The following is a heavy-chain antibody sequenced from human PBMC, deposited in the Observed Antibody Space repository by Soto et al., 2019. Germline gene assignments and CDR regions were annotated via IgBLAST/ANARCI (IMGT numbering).Heavy chain of an antibody. D-gene: IGHD1-26*01. CDR2: IRSKAYGGTT. CDR1: GFTFSDYA. J-gene: IGHJ4*02. Sequence: EVQLVESGGGLVQPGRSLRLSCTGSGFTFSDYAMSWFRQAPGKGLEWVSFIRSKAYGGTTEYAASVKGRFTISRDDSKSIAYLQMNSLKTEDTAVYYCTREEGGSIDCWGQGTLVTVSS. CDR3: TREEGGSIDC. V-gene: IGHV3-49*03.